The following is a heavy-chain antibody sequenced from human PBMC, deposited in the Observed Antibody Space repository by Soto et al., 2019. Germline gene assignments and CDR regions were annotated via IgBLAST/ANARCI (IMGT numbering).Heavy chain of an antibody. V-gene: IGHV3-21*01. CDR2: ISSSSYI. CDR3: ARNWGSEGAFDI. Sequence: GGSLRLSCAASGFTFSSYSMNWVRQAPGKGLEWVSSISSSSYIYYADSVKGRFTISRDNAKNSLYLQMNSLRAEDTAVYYCARNWGSEGAFDIWGQGTMVTVSS. J-gene: IGHJ3*02. D-gene: IGHD7-27*01. CDR1: GFTFSSYS.